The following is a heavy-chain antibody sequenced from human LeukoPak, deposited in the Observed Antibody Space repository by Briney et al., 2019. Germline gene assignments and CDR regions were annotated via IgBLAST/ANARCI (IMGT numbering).Heavy chain of an antibody. CDR1: GGSISSSSYY. D-gene: IGHD3-22*01. CDR3: ATWTNGYYPF. Sequence: SETLSLTCTVSGGSISSSSYYWGWIRQPPGKGLEWIGTIYYSGSTYYNPSLKSRVTISVDTSKNQFSLRLSSVTAADTAVYYCATWTNGYYPFWGQGTLVTVSS. J-gene: IGHJ4*02. V-gene: IGHV4-39*07. CDR2: IYYSGST.